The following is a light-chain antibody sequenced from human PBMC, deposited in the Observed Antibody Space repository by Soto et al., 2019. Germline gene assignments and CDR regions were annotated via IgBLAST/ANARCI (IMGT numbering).Light chain of an antibody. V-gene: IGLV2-14*01. J-gene: IGLJ2*01. CDR2: EVS. CDR1: SSDVGYYNY. Sequence: QSALTQPASVSGSPGQSITISCTGTSSDVGYYNYVSWYLQHPGKAPKLMIYEVSNRPSGVSNRFSGSKSGNTASLTISGLQAEDEADYYCSSYTSSSTHVVFGGGTKLTVL. CDR3: SSYTSSSTHVV.